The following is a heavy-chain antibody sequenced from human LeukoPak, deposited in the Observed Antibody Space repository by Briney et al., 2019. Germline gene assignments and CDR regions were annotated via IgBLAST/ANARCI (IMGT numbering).Heavy chain of an antibody. Sequence: GGSLRLSCAASGFTSSSYSMNWVRQAPGKGLEWVSSISSSSSNIYYADSVKGRFTISRDNAKNSLYLQMNSLRAEDTAVYYCARAGNYYGRHTNWFDPWGQGTLVTVSS. J-gene: IGHJ5*02. CDR2: ISSSSSNI. V-gene: IGHV3-21*01. CDR3: ARAGNYYGRHTNWFDP. CDR1: GFTSSSYS. D-gene: IGHD3-10*01.